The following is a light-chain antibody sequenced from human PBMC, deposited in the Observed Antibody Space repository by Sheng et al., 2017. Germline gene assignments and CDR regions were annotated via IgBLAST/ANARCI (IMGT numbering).Light chain of an antibody. CDR1: QSVSSSY. CDR3: QQYNNWYT. Sequence: EIVLTQPPGTLSLSPGERATLSCRASQSVSSSYLAWYQQKPGRAPRLLIYGASTRATGIPDRFSGSGSGTDFTLTISRLEPEDFAVYYCQQYNNWYTFGQGTKLEIK. J-gene: IGKJ2*01. CDR2: GAS. V-gene: IGKV3-20*01.